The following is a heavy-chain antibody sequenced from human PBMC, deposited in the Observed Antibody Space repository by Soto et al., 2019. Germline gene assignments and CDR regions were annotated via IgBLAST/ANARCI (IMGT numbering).Heavy chain of an antibody. CDR1: GGSISRSNW. D-gene: IGHD2-2*01. V-gene: IGHV4-4*02. J-gene: IGHJ5*02. Sequence: SETLSLTCAVSGGSISRSNWWTWVRQPPGKGLEWIGDIYYSGTTNYNPSLKSRVTISVDTSKNQFSLKLSSVTAADTAVYYCARGRKNYCSSTSCYPLRGCWFDPWGQGTLVTVSS. CDR2: IYYSGTT. CDR3: ARGRKNYCSSTSCYPLRGCWFDP.